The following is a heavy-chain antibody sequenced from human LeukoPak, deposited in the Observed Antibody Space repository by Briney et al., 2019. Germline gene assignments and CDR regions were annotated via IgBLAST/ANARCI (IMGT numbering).Heavy chain of an antibody. V-gene: IGHV4-59*01. CDR3: ARVRITFGGVIPYFDY. CDR2: IYYSGST. J-gene: IGHJ4*02. D-gene: IGHD3-16*02. CDR1: GGSISSYY. Sequence: SETLSLTCTVSGGSISSYYWSWIRQPAGKGLEWIGYIYYSGSTNYNPSLKSRVTISVDTSKNQSSLKLSSVTAADTAVYYCARVRITFGGVIPYFDYWGQGTLVTVSS.